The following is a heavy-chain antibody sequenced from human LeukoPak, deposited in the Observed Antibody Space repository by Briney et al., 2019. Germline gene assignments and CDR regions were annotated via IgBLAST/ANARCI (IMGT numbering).Heavy chain of an antibody. J-gene: IGHJ4*02. CDR2: IYTSGST. V-gene: IGHV4-4*07. CDR1: GGSISSYY. Sequence: SETLSLTCTVSGGSISSYYWSWIRQPAGKGLEWIGRIYTSGSTNYNPSLKSRVTISVDTSKNQFSLQLSSVTAADTAVYYCVGWFTARYDYWGQGILVTVSS. CDR3: VGWFTARYDY. D-gene: IGHD6-6*01.